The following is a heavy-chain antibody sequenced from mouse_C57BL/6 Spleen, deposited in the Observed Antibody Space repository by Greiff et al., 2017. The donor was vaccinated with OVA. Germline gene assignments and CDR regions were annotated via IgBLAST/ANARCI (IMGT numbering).Heavy chain of an antibody. J-gene: IGHJ2*01. CDR1: GYTFTSYW. Sequence: VQLQQSGPVLARPGASVKMSCKTSGYTFTSYWMHWVKQRPGQGLEWIGAIYPGNSDTSYNQKFKGKAKLTAVTSASTAYMELSSLTNEDSAVYYCTRTAQANYFDYWGQGTTLTVSS. CDR3: TRTAQANYFDY. D-gene: IGHD3-2*02. CDR2: IYPGNSDT. V-gene: IGHV1-5*01.